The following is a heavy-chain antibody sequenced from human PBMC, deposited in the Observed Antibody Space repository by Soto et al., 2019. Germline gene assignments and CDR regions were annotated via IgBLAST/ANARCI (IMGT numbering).Heavy chain of an antibody. D-gene: IGHD2-21*01. CDR2: INPNSGGT. CDR3: ARANSIRPYYYNMDV. V-gene: IGHV1-2*04. Sequence: QVQLLQSGAEVEKPGASVKVSCKASGYTFSAYYIHWLRQARGQGLEWLGWINPNSGGTSYSQKFQAWITLTRDTSISTAYMELASLRSDDTAVYHCARANSIRPYYYNMDVWGQGTSVTVSS. J-gene: IGHJ6*02. CDR1: GYTFSAYY.